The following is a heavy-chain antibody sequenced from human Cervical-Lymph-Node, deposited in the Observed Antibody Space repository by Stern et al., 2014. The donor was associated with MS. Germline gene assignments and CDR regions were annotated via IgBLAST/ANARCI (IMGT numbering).Heavy chain of an antibody. D-gene: IGHD5-24*01. CDR1: GFAFDTYA. CDR2: ISYDGDNK. Sequence: VQLVESGGGVVQPGGSLRLSCAASGFAFDTYAMHWVRPTPGKGLQWLAVISYDGDNKYYADSLRGRFTISRDNSKNTLYLQMTGLMIEDTSLYYCAREGKMATTDYWGQGTLVSVSS. CDR3: AREGKMATTDY. V-gene: IGHV3-30-3*01. J-gene: IGHJ4*02.